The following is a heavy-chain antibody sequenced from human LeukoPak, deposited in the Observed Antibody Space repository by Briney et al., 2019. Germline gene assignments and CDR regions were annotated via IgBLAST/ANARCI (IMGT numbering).Heavy chain of an antibody. CDR2: IYHSGST. CDR3: ARGAFIIGQYAFDI. V-gene: IGHV4-30-2*01. Sequence: PSETLSLTCAVSGGSISSGGYSWSWLRQPPGTGLEWIGYIYHSGSTYYNPSLKSRVTISVDRSKNQFSLKLSSVTAADTAVYYCARGAFIIGQYAFDIWGQGTMVTVSS. D-gene: IGHD1-14*01. J-gene: IGHJ3*02. CDR1: GGSISSGGYS.